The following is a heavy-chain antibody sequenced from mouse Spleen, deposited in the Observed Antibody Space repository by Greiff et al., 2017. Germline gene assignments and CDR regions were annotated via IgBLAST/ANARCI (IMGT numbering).Heavy chain of an antibody. V-gene: IGHV5-6*01. D-gene: IGHD1-1*02. Sequence: EVKLQESGGDLVKPGGSLKLSCAASGFTFSSYGMSWVRQTPDKRLEWVATISSGGSYTYYPDSVKGRFTISRDNAKNTLYLQMSSLKSEDTAMYYCARPHYDSYAMDYWGQGTSVTVSS. CDR3: ARPHYDSYAMDY. CDR1: GFTFSSYG. J-gene: IGHJ4*01. CDR2: ISSGGSYT.